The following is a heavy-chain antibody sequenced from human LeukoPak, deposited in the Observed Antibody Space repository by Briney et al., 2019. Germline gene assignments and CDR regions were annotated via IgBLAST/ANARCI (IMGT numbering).Heavy chain of an antibody. CDR1: GFTFSSYA. V-gene: IGHV3-23*01. J-gene: IGHJ4*02. Sequence: PGGSLRLSYAASGFTFSSYAMSWVRQAPGKGLEWVSAISGSGGSTYYADSVKGRFTISRDNSKNTLYLQMNSLRAEDTAVYYCAKLSGDSSGYYYGGYFDYWGQGTLVTVSS. D-gene: IGHD3-22*01. CDR2: ISGSGGST. CDR3: AKLSGDSSGYYYGGYFDY.